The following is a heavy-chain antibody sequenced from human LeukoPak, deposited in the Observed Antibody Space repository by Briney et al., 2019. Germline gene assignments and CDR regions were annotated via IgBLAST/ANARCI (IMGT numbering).Heavy chain of an antibody. J-gene: IGHJ4*02. CDR1: GFTFSSYG. CDR2: IWPGGSNK. Sequence: GGSLRLSCAASGFTFSSYGLHWVRQAPGKGLEWVAVIWPGGSNKYYAGSVKGRFTISRDDSKNTLYLQMNSLRAEDSAVYYCAKVDTAMVTLDYWGQGTLVTVSS. V-gene: IGHV3-33*06. D-gene: IGHD5-18*01. CDR3: AKVDTAMVTLDY.